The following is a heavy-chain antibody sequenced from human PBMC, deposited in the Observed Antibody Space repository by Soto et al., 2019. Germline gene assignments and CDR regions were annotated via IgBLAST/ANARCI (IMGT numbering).Heavy chain of an antibody. J-gene: IGHJ5*02. Sequence: SETLSLTRAVYGGSFSGYYWSWIRQPPGKVLEWIGEINHSGSTNYNPSLKSRGTISVDTSKNQFSLKLSSVTAADTAVYYCAKMTTVTIRGRGGNWFDPWGQGTLVTV. D-gene: IGHD4-17*01. CDR1: GGSFSGYY. CDR2: INHSGST. CDR3: AKMTTVTIRGRGGNWFDP. V-gene: IGHV4-34*01.